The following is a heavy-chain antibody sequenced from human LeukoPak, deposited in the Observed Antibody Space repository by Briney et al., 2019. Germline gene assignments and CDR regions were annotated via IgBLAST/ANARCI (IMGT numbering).Heavy chain of an antibody. D-gene: IGHD6-13*01. V-gene: IGHV4-4*07. Sequence: SETLSLTCNVSGGSINNYYWNWIRQPAGKGLEWIGRIYTSGSTNYNPSLKSRVTMSVDTSKNQFSLKLSSVTAADTAVYYCARDVVAAAGTWDYWGQGTLVTVSS. CDR3: ARDVVAAAGTWDY. CDR2: IYTSGST. CDR1: GGSINNYY. J-gene: IGHJ4*02.